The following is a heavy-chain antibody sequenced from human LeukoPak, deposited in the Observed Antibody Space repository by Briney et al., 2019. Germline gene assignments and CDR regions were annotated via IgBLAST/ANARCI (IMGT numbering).Heavy chain of an antibody. D-gene: IGHD3-22*01. CDR1: GASISSSNFY. V-gene: IGHV4-39*01. Sequence: PSETLSLTCSVSGASISSSNFYWCWIRQRPGKGLEWIGSVYSSGSTYYYPSLKSRVTISVDTSKNQFSLKLTSVTAADTAVYYCARQAFYCHSSGYVHPFDYWGQGTLVTVSS. J-gene: IGHJ4*02. CDR3: ARQAFYCHSSGYVHPFDY. CDR2: VYSSGST.